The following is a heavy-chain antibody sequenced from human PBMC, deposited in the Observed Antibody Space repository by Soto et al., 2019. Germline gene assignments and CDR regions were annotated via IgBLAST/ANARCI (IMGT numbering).Heavy chain of an antibody. V-gene: IGHV3-9*01. CDR3: AKFDILTGYDY. D-gene: IGHD3-9*01. CDR1: GFTFDDYA. J-gene: IGHJ4*02. Sequence: EVQLVESGGGLVQPGRSLRLSCAASGFTFDDYAMHWVRQAPGKGLEWVSGISWNSGSIGYADSVKGRFAISRDNAKNSLYVQMNSLRAVDTALYYCAKFDILTGYDYWGQGTLVTVSS. CDR2: ISWNSGSI.